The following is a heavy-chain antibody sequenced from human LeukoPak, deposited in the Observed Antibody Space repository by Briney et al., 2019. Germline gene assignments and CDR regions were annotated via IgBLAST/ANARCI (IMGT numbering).Heavy chain of an antibody. D-gene: IGHD4-23*01. Sequence: PGGSLRLSCAASGFTVSSNYMSWVRQAPGKGLEWVSVIYSGGDTYYADSVKDRFTISRHNSRNTLYLQMSSLRIEDTAVYYCTRVASRYWYFDLWGRGTLVTVSS. J-gene: IGHJ2*01. CDR1: GFTVSSNY. V-gene: IGHV3-53*04. CDR2: IYSGGDT. CDR3: TRVASRYWYFDL.